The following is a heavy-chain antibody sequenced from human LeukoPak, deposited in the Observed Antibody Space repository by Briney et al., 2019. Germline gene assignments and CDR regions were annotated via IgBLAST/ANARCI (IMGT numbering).Heavy chain of an antibody. D-gene: IGHD2-2*01. CDR3: ARRLTQYDCFDP. Sequence: SQTLSLTCAISGDSASSNSVTWNWIRQSPSRGLEWLGRTYYRSTWYNDYAVSVRGRITVNPDTSKNQFSLHLSSVTPEDTAVYYCARRLTQYDCFDPWGQGILVTVSS. J-gene: IGHJ5*02. CDR2: TYYRSTWYN. CDR1: GDSASSNSVT. V-gene: IGHV6-1*01.